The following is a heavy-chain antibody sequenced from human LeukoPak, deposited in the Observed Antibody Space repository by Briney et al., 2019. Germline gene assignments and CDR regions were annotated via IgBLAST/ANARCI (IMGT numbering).Heavy chain of an antibody. V-gene: IGHV4-59*01. CDR3: ARQLRGLDGYYFDY. Sequence: SENLSLTCTVSGGSISSYYWSWIRQPPGKGLEWIGYIYYSGSTNYNPSLKSRVTISVDTSKNQFSLKLSSVTAADTAVYYCARQLRGLDGYYFDYWGQGTLVTVSS. CDR1: GGSISSYY. D-gene: IGHD6-19*01. J-gene: IGHJ4*02. CDR2: IYYSGST.